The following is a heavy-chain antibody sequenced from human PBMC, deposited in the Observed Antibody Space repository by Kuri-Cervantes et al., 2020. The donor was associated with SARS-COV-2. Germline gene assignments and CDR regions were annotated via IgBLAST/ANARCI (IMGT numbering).Heavy chain of an antibody. CDR3: ARDQGDYGDYSAFDY. CDR2: IIPIFGTA. Sequence: SVKVSCKASGGTFSSYAISWVRQAPGQGLEWMGGIIPIFGTANYAQKFQGRVTITADESTSTAYLELNSLRSDDTAVYYCARDQGDYGDYSAFDYWGQGTLVTVSS. V-gene: IGHV1-69*13. J-gene: IGHJ4*02. D-gene: IGHD4-17*01. CDR1: GGTFSSYA.